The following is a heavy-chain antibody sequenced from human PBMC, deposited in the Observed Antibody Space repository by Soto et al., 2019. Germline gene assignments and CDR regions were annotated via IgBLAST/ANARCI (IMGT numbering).Heavy chain of an antibody. CDR1: GYTFTSFG. CDR2: ISTDKGHT. Sequence: QVHLVQSGPEVKKPGASVKVSCRTSGYTFTSFGISWVRQAPGQGLEWMGWISTDKGHTNYAQKFQGRVTMTTDTSTSTGYMELRSLRSDDPAVYYCATRSPAFDYWGQGTLVTVST. J-gene: IGHJ4*02. V-gene: IGHV1-18*01. CDR3: ATRSPAFDY.